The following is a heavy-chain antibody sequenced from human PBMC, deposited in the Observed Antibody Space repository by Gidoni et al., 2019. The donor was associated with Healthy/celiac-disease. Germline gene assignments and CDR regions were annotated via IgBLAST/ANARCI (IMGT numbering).Heavy chain of an antibody. V-gene: IGHV3-73*01. CDR3: TRRGSSGWYVY. CDR2: IRSKANSHAT. D-gene: IGHD6-19*01. CDR1: GFTFSGAA. Sequence: EVQLVESGGGLVQPGGSLTLSCAASGFTFSGAAMHWVCQASGKGLEWVGRIRSKANSHATAYAASVKGRFTISRDDSKNTAYLQMNSLKTEDTAVYYCTRRGSSGWYVYWGQGTLVTVSS. J-gene: IGHJ4*02.